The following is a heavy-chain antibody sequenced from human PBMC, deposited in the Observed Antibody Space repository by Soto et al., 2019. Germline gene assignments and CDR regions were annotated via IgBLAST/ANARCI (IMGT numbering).Heavy chain of an antibody. J-gene: IGHJ3*02. CDR1: GFTFSSYW. CDR3: ARAGIKTTIRNGFDI. CDR2: INSDGSST. V-gene: IGHV3-74*01. Sequence: GGSLRLSCAASGFTFSSYWMHWVRQAPGKGLVWVSRINSDGSSTNYADSVKGRFTISRDNAKNTLYLQMNSLRAEDTAVYYCARAGIKTTIRNGFDIWGQGTMVTVSS.